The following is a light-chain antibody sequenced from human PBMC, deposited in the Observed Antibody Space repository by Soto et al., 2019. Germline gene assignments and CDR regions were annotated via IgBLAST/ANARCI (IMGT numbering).Light chain of an antibody. Sequence: QSVLTQPASVSGSPGQSITISCTGTSGDVGGYNYVSWYQQHPGKAPKLIIYEVSNRPSGVSNRFSGSKSGNAASLTISGLQAEDEADYYCSSYSGSSFYVFGIGTKLTVL. CDR3: SSYSGSSFYV. V-gene: IGLV2-14*01. CDR1: SGDVGGYNY. CDR2: EVS. J-gene: IGLJ1*01.